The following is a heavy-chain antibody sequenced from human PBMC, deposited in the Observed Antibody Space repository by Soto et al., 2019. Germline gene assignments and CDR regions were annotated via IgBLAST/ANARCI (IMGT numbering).Heavy chain of an antibody. Sequence: SGPTLVKPTQTLTLTCTFSGFSLSTSGVGVGWIRQPPGKALEWLALIYWNDDKRYSPSLKSRLTITKDTSKNQVVLTMTNMDPVDTATYYCAHWGIDGGEQNYYYYGMDVWGQGTTVTVSS. J-gene: IGHJ6*02. CDR2: IYWNDDK. CDR3: AHWGIDGGEQNYYYYGMDV. D-gene: IGHD2-15*01. V-gene: IGHV2-5*01. CDR1: GFSLSTSGVG.